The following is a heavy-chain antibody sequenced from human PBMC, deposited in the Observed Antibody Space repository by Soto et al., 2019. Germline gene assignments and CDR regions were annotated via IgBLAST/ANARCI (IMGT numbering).Heavy chain of an antibody. J-gene: IGHJ6*02. V-gene: IGHV4-4*07. Sequence: QVQLQESGPGLVKPSETLSLTCTVSGGSISSYYWSWIRQPAGKGLEWIGRIYTSGSTNYNPSLKRRVTLSVDPSKKQFSLKLSCVTAADTAVYYCARERGGGVQLRLIGMDVWGQGTTVTVSS. D-gene: IGHD5-18*01. CDR2: IYTSGST. CDR3: ARERGGGVQLRLIGMDV. CDR1: GGSISSYY.